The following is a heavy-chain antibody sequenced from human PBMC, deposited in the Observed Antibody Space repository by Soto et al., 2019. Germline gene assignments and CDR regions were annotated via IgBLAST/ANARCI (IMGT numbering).Heavy chain of an antibody. CDR2: ISGSGGST. CDR1: GFTFSSYA. Sequence: PGGSLRLSCAASGFTFSSYAMSWVRQAPGKGLEWVSAISGSGGSTYYADSVKGRFTISRDNSKNTLYLQMNSLRAEDTAVYYCARDASPYCSGGSCYSCQFDYWGQGTLVTVSS. J-gene: IGHJ4*02. D-gene: IGHD2-15*01. CDR3: ARDASPYCSGGSCYSCQFDY. V-gene: IGHV3-23*01.